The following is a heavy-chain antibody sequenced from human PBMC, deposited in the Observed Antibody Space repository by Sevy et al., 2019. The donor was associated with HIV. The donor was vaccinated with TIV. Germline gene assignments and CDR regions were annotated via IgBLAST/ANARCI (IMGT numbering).Heavy chain of an antibody. J-gene: IGHJ4*02. Sequence: SETLSLTCTVSGDSMNSYYWSWIRQPAGKGLEWLGRIYARGNTDYNPYLKSRVHMSIDTSKNQFFLKLNSVTAADTAVYFCAREGAATGRLPDFWGQGTLVTVSS. CDR1: GDSMNSYY. V-gene: IGHV4-4*07. CDR3: AREGAATGRLPDF. D-gene: IGHD6-13*01. CDR2: IYARGNT.